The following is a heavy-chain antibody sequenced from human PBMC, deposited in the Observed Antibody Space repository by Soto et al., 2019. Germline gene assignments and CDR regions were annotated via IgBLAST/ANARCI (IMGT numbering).Heavy chain of an antibody. CDR3: ARGWGRTFDY. CDR2: INHRGSN. V-gene: IGHV4-34*01. D-gene: IGHD7-27*01. Sequence: QVQLQQWGAGLLKPSETLSLTCAVYGGSFSGNYWNWIRQPPGKGMEWIGEINHRGSNNYNPSLKRRLTISVDTSQNQFSLKLSSVTAPGMAVYYCARGWGRTFDYWGQGNLVTVSS. CDR1: GGSFSGNY. J-gene: IGHJ4*02.